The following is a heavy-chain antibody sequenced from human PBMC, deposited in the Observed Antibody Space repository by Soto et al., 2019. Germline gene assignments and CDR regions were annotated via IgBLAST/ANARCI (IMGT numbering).Heavy chain of an antibody. D-gene: IGHD2-15*01. J-gene: IGHJ4*02. V-gene: IGHV4-59*01. CDR3: ARGLGYCSGGSCYFDS. CDR2: IYYSGST. CDR1: GGSISSYY. Sequence: PSETLSLTCTVSGGSISSYYWSWIRQPPGKGLEWIGYIYYSGSTNYNPSLKSRVTISVDTSKNQFSLKLSSVTAADTAVYYCARGLGYCSGGSCYFDSWGQGTLVTVSS.